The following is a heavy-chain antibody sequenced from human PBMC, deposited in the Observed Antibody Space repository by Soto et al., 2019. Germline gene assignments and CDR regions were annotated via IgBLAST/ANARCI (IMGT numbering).Heavy chain of an antibody. V-gene: IGHV1-2*02. J-gene: IGHJ4*02. CDR3: AREGDYVWGSYRYYFDY. D-gene: IGHD3-16*02. CDR2: INPNSGGT. Sequence: RASVKVSCKASGYTFTGYYMHWVRQAPGQGLEWMGWINPNSGGTNYAQKFQGRVTMTRDTSISTAYMELSRLRSDDTAVYYCAREGDYVWGSYRYYFDYWGQGTLVTVSS. CDR1: GYTFTGYY.